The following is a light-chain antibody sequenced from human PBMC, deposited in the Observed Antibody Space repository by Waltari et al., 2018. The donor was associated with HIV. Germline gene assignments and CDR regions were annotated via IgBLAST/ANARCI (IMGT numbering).Light chain of an antibody. J-gene: IGLJ3*02. Sequence: QSVLTHPPSASGTPGQRVSISCPGSTPNLASNLLNWYQQLPGTAPKLLIYSNNQRPSGVPDRFSGSKSGTSASLAISGLQSEDEADYYCAAWDDSLNAWVFGGGTKLTVL. CDR2: SNN. V-gene: IGLV1-44*01. CDR3: AAWDDSLNAWV. CDR1: TPNLASNL.